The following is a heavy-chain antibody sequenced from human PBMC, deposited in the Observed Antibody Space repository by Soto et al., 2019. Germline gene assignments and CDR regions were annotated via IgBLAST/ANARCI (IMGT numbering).Heavy chain of an antibody. D-gene: IGHD5-12*01. V-gene: IGHV3-23*01. CDR2: ISGSGTNT. CDR3: AKDNSPYSGYNSFDY. CDR1: GFTFSSYV. J-gene: IGHJ4*02. Sequence: EVRLLESGGGLIQPGGSLRLSCAASGFTFSSYVMSWVRQAPGTGLEWVSGISGSGTNTYYADSVKSRFTISRDNSKNTLYLQMTSLRAEDTAEYYCAKDNSPYSGYNSFDYWGEGTLVTVSS.